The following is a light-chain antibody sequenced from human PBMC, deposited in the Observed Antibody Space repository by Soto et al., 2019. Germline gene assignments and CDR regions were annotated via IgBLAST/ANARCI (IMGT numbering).Light chain of an antibody. CDR2: GAS. CDR1: QSVSSSY. CDR3: QQYGT. J-gene: IGKJ1*01. Sequence: EIVLTQSPGTLSLSPGETATLSCRASQSVSSSYLAWYQQKPGQAPRLLIYGASRRATGIPDRFSGSGSGSDFTLTISRLEPEDFAVYYCQQYGTLGQGTKVDIK. V-gene: IGKV3-20*01.